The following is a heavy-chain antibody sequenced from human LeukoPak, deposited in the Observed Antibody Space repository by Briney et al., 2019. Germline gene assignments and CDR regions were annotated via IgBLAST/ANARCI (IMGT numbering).Heavy chain of an antibody. CDR2: IYTSGST. CDR1: GGSISSGSYY. D-gene: IGHD5-18*01. V-gene: IGHV4-61*02. Sequence: SETLSLTCTVSGGSISSGSYYWSWIRQPAGKGLEWIVRIYTSGSTNYNPSLKSRVTISVDTSKNQFSLKLSSVTAADTVVYYCARDRTDTAMAIDLFLAFDIWGQGTMVTVSS. J-gene: IGHJ3*02. CDR3: ARDRTDTAMAIDLFLAFDI.